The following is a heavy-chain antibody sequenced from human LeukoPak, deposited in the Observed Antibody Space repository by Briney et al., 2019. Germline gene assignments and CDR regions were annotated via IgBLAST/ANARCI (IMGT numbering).Heavy chain of an antibody. CDR1: GFTVSNNY. V-gene: IGHV3-53*03. J-gene: IGHJ6*02. CDR3: ATEGYCSSTSCYSTYYYYGMDV. CDR2: IYSGGST. Sequence: PGGSLRLSCAASGFTVSNNYMSWVRQAQGKGLEWVSVIYSGGSTYYTDSVKGRFTISRDNAKNSLYLQMNSLRAEDTAMYYCATEGYCSSTSCYSTYYYYGMDVWGQGTTVTVSS. D-gene: IGHD2-2*01.